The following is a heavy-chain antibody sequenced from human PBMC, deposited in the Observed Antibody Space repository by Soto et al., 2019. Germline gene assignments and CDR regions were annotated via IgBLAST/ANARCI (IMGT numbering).Heavy chain of an antibody. Sequence: QVQLQESGPGLVKPSQTLSLTCTVSGGSISSGGYYWSRIRQHPGKGLEWIGYIYYSGSTYYNPSLKSRVTIAVDTSKNQFSLKLSSVTAADTAVYYCAREAAGILNWFDPWGQGTLVTVSS. J-gene: IGHJ5*02. CDR1: GGSISSGGYY. D-gene: IGHD6-25*01. V-gene: IGHV4-31*03. CDR3: AREAAGILNWFDP. CDR2: IYYSGST.